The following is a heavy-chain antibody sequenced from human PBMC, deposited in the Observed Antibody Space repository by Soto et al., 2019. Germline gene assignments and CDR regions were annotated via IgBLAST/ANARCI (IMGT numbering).Heavy chain of an antibody. CDR3: AREVGDKLDP. V-gene: IGHV3-21*01. Sequence: EVQLVESGGGLVKPGVSLRLSCAASGFTFSSYSMNWVRQAPGKGLEWVSSISSSSSYIYYADSVKGRFTISRDNAKNSLYLQMNSMRAEDTAVYYCAREVGDKLDPWGQGTLVTVSS. CDR2: ISSSSSYI. J-gene: IGHJ5*02. D-gene: IGHD1-26*01. CDR1: GFTFSSYS.